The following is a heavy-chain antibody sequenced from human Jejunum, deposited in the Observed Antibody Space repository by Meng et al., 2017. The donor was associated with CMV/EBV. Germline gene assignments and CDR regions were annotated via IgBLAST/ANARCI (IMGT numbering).Heavy chain of an antibody. CDR2: INADGSST. CDR3: ARDLQLST. D-gene: IGHD5-18*01. J-gene: IGHJ5*02. Sequence: SCAASGFTFNYCFMHWVRQAPGKGLVWVSTINADGSSTTCADYVKGRFTISRDNAKNTLYLQMDSLRADDTAVYYCARDLQLSTWGQGTLVTVSS. V-gene: IGHV3-74*01. CDR1: GFTFNYCF.